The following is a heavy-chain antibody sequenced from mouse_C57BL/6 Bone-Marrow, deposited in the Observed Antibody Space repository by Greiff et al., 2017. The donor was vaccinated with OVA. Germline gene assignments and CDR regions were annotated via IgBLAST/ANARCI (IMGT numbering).Heavy chain of an antibody. J-gene: IGHJ1*03. CDR2: FYPRDGST. D-gene: IGHD2-5*01. CDR3: ARDYSNFWYFDV. V-gene: IGHV1-85*01. Sequence: VQLQQSGPELVKPGASVKLSCKASGYTFTSYDINWVKQRPGQGLEWIGWFYPRDGSTKYNEKFKGKATLTVDTYSSTAYMELHSLTSEDSVVYVCARDYSNFWYFDVWGTGTTVTVSS. CDR1: GYTFTSYD.